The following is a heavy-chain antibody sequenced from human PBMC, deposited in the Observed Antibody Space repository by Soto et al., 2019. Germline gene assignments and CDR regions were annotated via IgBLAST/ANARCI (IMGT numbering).Heavy chain of an antibody. CDR2: ITAGGGGT. CDR3: AKDKSTLTTWWFDP. D-gene: IGHD4-17*01. CDR1: GFTFSSYV. V-gene: IGHV3-23*01. J-gene: IGHJ5*02. Sequence: GGSLILSCAASGFTFSSYVMSWVRQAPGKGLEWVSSITAGGGGTNYADSVKGRFTIFRDNSESALYLQMNSLRAEDTAIYYCAKDKSTLTTWWFDPWGQGTLVTVSS.